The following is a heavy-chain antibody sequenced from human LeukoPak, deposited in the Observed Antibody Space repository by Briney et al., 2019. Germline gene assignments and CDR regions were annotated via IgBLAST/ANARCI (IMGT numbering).Heavy chain of an antibody. CDR3: GRGSSDNSYSVAGS. V-gene: IGHV3-23*01. Sequence: GGSLRLSCAASGFTFTNFAMSWVRQAPGKGLEWVSVISASGASTYYADSVKGRFIISRDNSKNTLFLQMNSLRAEDTAVYYCGRGSSDNSYSVAGSWGQGTLVTVSS. J-gene: IGHJ4*02. CDR2: ISASGAST. CDR1: GFTFTNFA. D-gene: IGHD3-22*01.